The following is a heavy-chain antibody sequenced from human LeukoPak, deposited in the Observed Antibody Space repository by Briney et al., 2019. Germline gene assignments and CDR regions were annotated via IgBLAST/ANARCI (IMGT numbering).Heavy chain of an antibody. J-gene: IGHJ3*02. CDR2: INPNSGGT. CDR3: ARVPLHYVDTAMVPRDDAFDI. V-gene: IGHV1-2*02. Sequence: EASVKVSCKASGYTFTSYGISWVRQAPGQGLEWMGWINPNSGGTNYAQKFQGRVTMTRDTSISTAYMELSRLRSDDTAVYYCARVPLHYVDTAMVPRDDAFDIWGQGTMVTVSS. D-gene: IGHD5-18*01. CDR1: GYTFTSYG.